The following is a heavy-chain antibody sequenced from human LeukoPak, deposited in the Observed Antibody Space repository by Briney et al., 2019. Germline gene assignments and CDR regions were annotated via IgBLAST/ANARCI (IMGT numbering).Heavy chain of an antibody. CDR2: ISSSSSYM. CDR3: ARDTTVVTGIVAY. CDR1: GFTFSSYS. Sequence: GGSLRLSCAASGFTFSSYSMNWVRQAPGKGLEWVSSISSSSSYMYYADSVKGRFTISRDNAKNSLYLQMNSLRAEDTAVYYCARDTTVVTGIVAYWGQGTLVTVSS. J-gene: IGHJ4*02. V-gene: IGHV3-21*01. D-gene: IGHD4-23*01.